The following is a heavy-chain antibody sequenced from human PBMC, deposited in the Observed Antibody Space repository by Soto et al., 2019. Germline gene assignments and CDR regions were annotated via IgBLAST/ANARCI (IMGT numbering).Heavy chain of an antibody. J-gene: IGHJ4*02. V-gene: IGHV3-53*01. CDR3: AKDGRGSGSHYNSFGY. CDR1: GFTVGNNY. Sequence: EVQPVESGGGLIQPGGSLKLSCAASGFTVGNNYMSWVRQAPGKGLEWVSLIYSTGTTKYADSVKGRFTVSRDNAKNTLYLQMHSLRAEDTAVYYCAKDGRGSGSHYNSFGYWGQGTLVTVSS. D-gene: IGHD3-10*01. CDR2: IYSTGTT.